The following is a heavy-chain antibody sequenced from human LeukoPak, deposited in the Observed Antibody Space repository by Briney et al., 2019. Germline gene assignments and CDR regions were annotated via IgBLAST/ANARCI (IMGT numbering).Heavy chain of an antibody. J-gene: IGHJ6*03. Sequence: SETLSLXCTVSGGSISSGDYYWIWIRQPPGKGLEWIGYIYYSGITYYNPSLKSRVTISVDTSKNQFSLKLSSVTAADTAVYYCARDRAKANYDFWSGYLVGMCMDVWGKGTTVTVSS. CDR1: GGSISSGDYY. V-gene: IGHV4-30-4*08. CDR2: IYYSGIT. CDR3: ARDRAKANYDFWSGYLVGMCMDV. D-gene: IGHD3-3*01.